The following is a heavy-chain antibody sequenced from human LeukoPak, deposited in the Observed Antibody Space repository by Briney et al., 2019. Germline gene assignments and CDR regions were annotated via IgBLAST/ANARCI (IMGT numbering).Heavy chain of an antibody. J-gene: IGHJ4*02. CDR2: LHSSGST. V-gene: IGHV4-4*07. CDR3: AREYSSSRYLDY. CDR1: AGSLSAYY. Sequence: PSETLSLTCTVSAGSLSAYYWSWIRQPAGKGLEWIGRLHSSGSTNYSPSLQSRATMSVDTSKNQFSLNLSSITAADTAVYFCAREYSSSRYLDYWGQGIPVTVSS. D-gene: IGHD2-2*01.